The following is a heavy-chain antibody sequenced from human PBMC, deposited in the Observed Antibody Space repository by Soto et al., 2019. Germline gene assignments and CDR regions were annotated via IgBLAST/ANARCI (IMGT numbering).Heavy chain of an antibody. CDR3: ARDTYSSGWSHYYYYYSMDV. V-gene: IGHV6-1*01. D-gene: IGHD6-19*01. Sequence: SQTLSLTCAISGDSVSSNSAAWNWIRQSPSRGLEWLGRTYYRSKWYNDYAVSVKSRITINPDTSKNQFSLQLNSVTPEDTAVYYCARDTYSSGWSHYYYYYSMDVWGQGTTVTVSS. J-gene: IGHJ6*02. CDR1: GDSVSSNSAA. CDR2: TYYRSKWYN.